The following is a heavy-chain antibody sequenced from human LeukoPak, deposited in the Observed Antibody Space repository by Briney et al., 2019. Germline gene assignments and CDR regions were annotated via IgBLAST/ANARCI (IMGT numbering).Heavy chain of an antibody. CDR2: ISSSSSYI. Sequence: GGSLRLSCAASGITFSSYSMNWVRQAPGKGLEWVSCISSSSSYIYYADSVKGRFTISRDNAKNSLYLQMNSLRAEDTAVYYCARDHSGYSNSWYAFDYWGQGALVTVSS. V-gene: IGHV3-21*01. CDR3: ARDHSGYSNSWYAFDY. D-gene: IGHD6-13*01. J-gene: IGHJ4*02. CDR1: GITFSSYS.